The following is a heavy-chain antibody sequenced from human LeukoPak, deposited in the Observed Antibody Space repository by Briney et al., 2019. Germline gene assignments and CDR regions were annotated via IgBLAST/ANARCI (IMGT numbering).Heavy chain of an antibody. D-gene: IGHD3-10*01. CDR2: ISGSGGST. Sequence: PGGSLRLSCAASGFTFTSYAISWVRQAPGKGLEWISSISGSGGSTYYADSVKGRFTISRDNSTNTLYLQLNSLRADDMAVYYCAKEGQRSSGSYYVYWGQGTLVTVSS. J-gene: IGHJ4*02. V-gene: IGHV3-23*01. CDR1: GFTFTSYA. CDR3: AKEGQRSSGSYYVY.